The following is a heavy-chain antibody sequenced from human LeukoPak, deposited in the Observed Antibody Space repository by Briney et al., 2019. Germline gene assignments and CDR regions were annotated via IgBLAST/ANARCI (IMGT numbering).Heavy chain of an antibody. CDR3: ARDSHHYDFWSGSNFDY. CDR1: GFTFSSYW. Sequence: GGSLRLSCAASGFTFSSYWMSWVRQAPGKGLGWVAKIRQDGSEKYYVDSVKGRFTISRDNAKNSLYLQMNSLRDEDTAVYYCARDSHHYDFWSGSNFDYWGQGTLVTVSS. J-gene: IGHJ4*02. CDR2: IRQDGSEK. D-gene: IGHD3-3*01. V-gene: IGHV3-7*01.